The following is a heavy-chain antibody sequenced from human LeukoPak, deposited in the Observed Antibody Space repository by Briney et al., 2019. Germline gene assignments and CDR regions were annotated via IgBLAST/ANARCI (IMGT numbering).Heavy chain of an antibody. CDR3: ATLLWFGDFDY. V-gene: IGHV1-2*02. J-gene: IGHJ4*02. CDR1: GYMFTGFF. CDR2: VSPNNGGT. Sequence: ASVKVSCKTSGYMFTGFFIHWVRQAPGQGLEWMGSVSPNNGGTSYAQRFQGRVNMTSDTSTRIAYLQLSGLRFDDTAVYYCATLLWFGDFDYWGQGTLVTVSS. D-gene: IGHD3-10*01.